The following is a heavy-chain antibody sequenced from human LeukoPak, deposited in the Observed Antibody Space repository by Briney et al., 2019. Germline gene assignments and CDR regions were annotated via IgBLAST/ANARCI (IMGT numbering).Heavy chain of an antibody. CDR3: ARDSKDFYYYYMDV. Sequence: SVTLSLTCTVSGGSISSYYWSWIRQPAGKGLEWIGRIYTSGSTNYNPSLKSRVTVSVDTSKNQFSLKLSSVTAADTAVYYCARDSKDFYYYYMDVWGKGTTVTVSS. CDR2: IYTSGST. CDR1: GGSISSYY. V-gene: IGHV4-4*07. J-gene: IGHJ6*03. D-gene: IGHD2/OR15-2a*01.